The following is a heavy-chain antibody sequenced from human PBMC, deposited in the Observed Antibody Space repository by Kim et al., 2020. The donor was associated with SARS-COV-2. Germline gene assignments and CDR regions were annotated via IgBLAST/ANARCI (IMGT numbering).Heavy chain of an antibody. CDR3: AKDGESGSYGG. J-gene: IGHJ4*02. D-gene: IGHD1-26*01. Sequence: TYYADTVKGRFTISRDNSKNTLYLQMNSLRAEDTAVYYCAKDGESGSYGGWGQGTLVTVSS. V-gene: IGHV3-23*01. CDR2: T.